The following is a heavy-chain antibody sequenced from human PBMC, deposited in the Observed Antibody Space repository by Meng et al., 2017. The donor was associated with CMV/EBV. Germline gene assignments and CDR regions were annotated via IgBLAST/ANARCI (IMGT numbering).Heavy chain of an antibody. V-gene: IGHV1-46*01. J-gene: IGHJ4*02. CDR3: ARESGSVGDY. Sequence: QVHVVQAGAEVKKLGASVKVCCKASGYTFISYYMHGVRQAPGKGLEWMGIINPSGGSTSYEQKFRGRVTMTRDTSTSTVYMVLSSLRSEDTAVYYCARESGSVGDYWGQGTLVTVSS. CDR2: INPSGGST. CDR1: GYTFISYY. D-gene: IGHD1-26*01.